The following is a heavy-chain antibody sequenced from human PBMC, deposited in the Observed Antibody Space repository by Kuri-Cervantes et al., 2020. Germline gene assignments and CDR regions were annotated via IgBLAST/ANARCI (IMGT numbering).Heavy chain of an antibody. Sequence: ASVKVSCKASGYTFTSYYMHWVRQAPGQGLGWMGWISAYNGNTNYAQKLQGRVTMTTDTSTSTAYMELRSLRSDDTAVYYCARDSQWLANDYWGQGTLVTVSS. J-gene: IGHJ4*02. CDR1: GYTFTSYY. CDR2: ISAYNGNT. CDR3: ARDSQWLANDY. D-gene: IGHD6-19*01. V-gene: IGHV1-18*04.